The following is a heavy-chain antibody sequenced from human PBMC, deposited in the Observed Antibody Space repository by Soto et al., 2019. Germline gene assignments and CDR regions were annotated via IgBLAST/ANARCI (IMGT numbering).Heavy chain of an antibody. D-gene: IGHD3-22*01. CDR2: IGGSGGNT. CDR3: TKGSLPGTYYYDGGDY. V-gene: IGHV3-23*01. CDR1: GFTFSSYA. Sequence: GGSLRLSCAASGFTFSSYAMNWVRQAPGKGLEWVSVIGGSGGNTYYADSVKGRFTISGDNSKKAWYLQMNSLRAEDTAVYYCTKGSLPGTYYYDGGDYWGQGTLVTVSS. J-gene: IGHJ4*02.